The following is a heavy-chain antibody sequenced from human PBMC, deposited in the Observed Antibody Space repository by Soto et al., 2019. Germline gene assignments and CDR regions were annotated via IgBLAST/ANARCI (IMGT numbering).Heavy chain of an antibody. CDR2: IIPLFYVA. CDR3: EASGRYVLGYDYKDTEDLDI. CDR1: GGTFSNFA. J-gene: IGHJ3*02. V-gene: IGHV1-69*01. Sequence: QVQLVQSGPEVKKPGSSVKVSCEASGGTFSNFAVNWVRQAPGQGLEWVGGIIPLFYVAKYAQKFEGGVTMVADDSTSTAYMDWSRLRSDDPAVYYWEASGRYVLGYDYKDTEDLDIWGQGTMVTVSS. D-gene: IGHD4-4*01.